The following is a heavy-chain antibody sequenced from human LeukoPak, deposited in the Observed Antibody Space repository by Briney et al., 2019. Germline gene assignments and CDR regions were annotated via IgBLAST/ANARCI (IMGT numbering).Heavy chain of an antibody. V-gene: IGHV4-39*07. CDR3: ARDYKLWGYCSGGSCYSPFDY. CDR1: GGSISSSSYY. J-gene: IGHJ4*02. D-gene: IGHD2-15*01. CDR2: IYYSGST. Sequence: PSETLSLTCTVSGGSISSSSYYWGWIRQPPGKGLEWIGSIYYSGSTYYNPSLKSRVTISVDTSKNQFSLKLSSVTAADTAVYYCARDYKLWGYCSGGSCYSPFDYWGQGTLVTVSS.